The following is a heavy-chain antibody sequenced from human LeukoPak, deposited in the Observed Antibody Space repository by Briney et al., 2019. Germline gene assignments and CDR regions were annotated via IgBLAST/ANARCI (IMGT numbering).Heavy chain of an antibody. CDR1: GFTFSSYG. CDR2: ISGSGGST. Sequence: GGTLRLSCAASGFTFSSYGMSWVRQAPGKGLEWVSAISGSGGSTYYADSVKGRFTISRDNSKNTLYLQMNSLRAEDTAVYYCAHLPSSSARGDAFDIWGQGTMVTVSS. CDR3: AHLPSSSARGDAFDI. V-gene: IGHV3-23*01. J-gene: IGHJ3*02. D-gene: IGHD3-22*01.